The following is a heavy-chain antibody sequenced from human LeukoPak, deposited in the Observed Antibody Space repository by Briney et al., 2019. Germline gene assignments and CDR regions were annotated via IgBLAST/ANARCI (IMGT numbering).Heavy chain of an antibody. Sequence: SETLSLTCTVSGGSISSSSYYWGWIRQPPGKGLEWIGSTYYSGSTYYNPSLKSRVTISVDTSKNQFSLKLSSVTAADTAVYYCARRDRAKGYNWFDPWGQGTLVTVSS. J-gene: IGHJ5*02. V-gene: IGHV4-39*01. CDR1: GGSISSSSYY. CDR3: ARRDRAKGYNWFDP. CDR2: TYYSGST.